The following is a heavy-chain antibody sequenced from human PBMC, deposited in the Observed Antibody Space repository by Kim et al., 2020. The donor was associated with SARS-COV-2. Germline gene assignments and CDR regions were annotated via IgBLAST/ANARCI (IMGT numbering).Heavy chain of an antibody. J-gene: IGHJ3*02. Sequence: DDAVSEKSRITINPDTSKNQFSLQLSSVTTEDTAVYYCARDTPGQKAFDIWGQGTMVTVSS. CDR3: ARDTPGQKAFDI. V-gene: IGHV6-1*01.